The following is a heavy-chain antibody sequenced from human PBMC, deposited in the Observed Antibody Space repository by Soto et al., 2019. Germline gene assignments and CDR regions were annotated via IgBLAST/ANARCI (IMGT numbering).Heavy chain of an antibody. Sequence: QVQLVESGGGVVQPGRSLRLSCAASGFTFSSYDMHWVRQAPGKGLEWVAVISYDGINKYYVDSVKGRFAISRDKSKNTLYLQMNSLRAEDTALYYCAKDQNDFWSGYYGGWFDSWGQGTLVTVSS. CDR3: AKDQNDFWSGYYGGWFDS. CDR2: ISYDGINK. V-gene: IGHV3-30*18. CDR1: GFTFSSYD. D-gene: IGHD3-3*01. J-gene: IGHJ5*01.